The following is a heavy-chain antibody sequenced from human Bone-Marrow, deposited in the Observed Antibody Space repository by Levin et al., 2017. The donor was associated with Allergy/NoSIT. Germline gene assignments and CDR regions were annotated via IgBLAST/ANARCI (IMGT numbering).Heavy chain of an antibody. J-gene: IGHJ6*02. CDR3: ARDRRSYSPTKGYYYYGMDV. D-gene: IGHD2-21*01. V-gene: IGHV6-1*01. CDR1: GDSVSSNSAA. Sequence: SETLSLTCAIFGDSVSSNSAAWNWIRRSPSRGLEWLGRTDYRSKWYNDYAVSVKSRITINPDTSKNQFSLQLHSVTPEDTAVYYCARDRRSYSPTKGYYYYGMDVWGQGTTVTVSS. CDR2: TDYRSKWYN.